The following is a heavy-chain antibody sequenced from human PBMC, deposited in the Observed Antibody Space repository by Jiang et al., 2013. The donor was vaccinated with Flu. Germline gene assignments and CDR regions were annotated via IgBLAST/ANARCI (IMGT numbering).Heavy chain of an antibody. V-gene: IGHV3-23*01. D-gene: IGHD2-15*01. CDR3: AKRWVVSAATPTFDV. J-gene: IGHJ3*01. CDR2: ISGSDYNT. Sequence: VQLLESGGGLVQPGGSLRLSCVASGFAFSSFALSWVRQAPGKGLEWVSSISGSDYNTYYADAVKGRFTISRDNSKNTLFLQMSSLRVEDTAIYYCAKRWVVSAATPTFDVWGQGTMVTVSS. CDR1: GFAFSSFA.